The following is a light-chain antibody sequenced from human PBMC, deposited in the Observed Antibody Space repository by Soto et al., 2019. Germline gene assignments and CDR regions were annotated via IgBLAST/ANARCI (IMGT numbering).Light chain of an antibody. V-gene: IGKV1-12*01. CDR3: QQASSFPLT. Sequence: DIQLTQSPSSVSASVGDRITIICRASQGVDRWLAWYQHKAGEAPKLLIYTASSLQSGVPSRFSGSGSGTDFTLTISSLQPEDFATYYCQQASSFPLTFGGGTKV. CDR1: QGVDRW. J-gene: IGKJ4*01. CDR2: TAS.